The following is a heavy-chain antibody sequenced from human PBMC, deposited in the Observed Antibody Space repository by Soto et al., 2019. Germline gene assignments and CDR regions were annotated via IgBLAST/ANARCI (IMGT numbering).Heavy chain of an antibody. CDR1: GASFSTYW. CDR3: ATCDMTTIHFHY. CDR2: IYPSDSDT. Sequence: GESLKISCKGSGASFSTYWIGWVRQMPGKGLEWMGLIYPSDSDTRYSPSFQGQVTISADKSISTAYLQWSSRKASDTAMYYCATCDMTTIHFHYWGQGTLVTVSS. D-gene: IGHD1-1*01. J-gene: IGHJ4*02. V-gene: IGHV5-51*01.